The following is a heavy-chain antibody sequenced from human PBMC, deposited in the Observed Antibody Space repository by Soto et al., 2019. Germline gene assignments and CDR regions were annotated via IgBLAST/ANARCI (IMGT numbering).Heavy chain of an antibody. CDR2: INHVGGT. CDR1: GGFLSESY. Sequence: SETLSLTCAVYGGFLSESYWTWIRQPPGKGLEWIGEINHVGGTNYNPSLKSRVTMSVDTSQNQFSLRLISVTAADTAMYFCVRIRYQLPSSVLWLDPWGQGTPVSVSS. J-gene: IGHJ5*02. D-gene: IGHD3-16*01. V-gene: IGHV4-34*01. CDR3: VRIRYQLPSSVLWLDP.